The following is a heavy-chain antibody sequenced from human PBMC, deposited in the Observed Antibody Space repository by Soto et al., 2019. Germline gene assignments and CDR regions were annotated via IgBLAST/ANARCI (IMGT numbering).Heavy chain of an antibody. D-gene: IGHD6-19*01. J-gene: IGHJ4*02. V-gene: IGHV3-48*02. CDR1: GFTFSSYS. CDR2: ISSSSSTI. Sequence: EVQLVESGGGLVQPGGSLRLSCAASGFTFSSYSMNWVRQAPGKGLEWVSYISSSSSTIYYADSVKGRFIISRDNAKNSLYLQMNSLRDEDTAVYYCAREDSSGWYGNFDYWGQGTLVTVSS. CDR3: AREDSSGWYGNFDY.